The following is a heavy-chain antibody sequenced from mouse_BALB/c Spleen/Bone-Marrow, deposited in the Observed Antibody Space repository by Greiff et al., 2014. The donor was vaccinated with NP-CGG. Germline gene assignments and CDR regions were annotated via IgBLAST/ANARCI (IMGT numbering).Heavy chain of an antibody. J-gene: IGHJ4*01. CDR2: IYPGNSDT. CDR3: TRGITTGVATRAMDY. D-gene: IGHD1-1*01. CDR1: GYTFTSYW. Sequence: VQLQQSGTVLARPGASVKMSCRASGYTFTSYWMHWVKQRPGQGLEWIGAIYPGNSDTSYNQKFKGKAKLTAVTSTSTAYMDLSSLTNEDSAVYYCTRGITTGVATRAMDYWGQGTSVTVSS. V-gene: IGHV1-5*01.